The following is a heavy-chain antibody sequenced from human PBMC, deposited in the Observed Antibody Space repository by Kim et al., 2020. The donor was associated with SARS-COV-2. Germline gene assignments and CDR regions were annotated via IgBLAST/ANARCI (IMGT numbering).Heavy chain of an antibody. J-gene: IGHJ4*02. D-gene: IGHD3-22*01. CDR3: AKCGSRSGYSRIDY. CDR2: ISGSGDSS. CDR1: GFTFSNYA. Sequence: GGSLRLSCAASGFTFSNYALSWVRQAPGKGLEWVSVISGSGDSSYYAGSVKGRFTISRDNSKNTLDLQMNSLRAEDTAVYYCAKCGSRSGYSRIDYWGQG. V-gene: IGHV3-23*01.